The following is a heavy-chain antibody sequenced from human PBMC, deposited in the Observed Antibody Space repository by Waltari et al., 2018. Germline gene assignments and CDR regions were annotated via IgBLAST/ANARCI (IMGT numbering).Heavy chain of an antibody. Sequence: QVQLQQWGAGLLKPSETLSLTCAVYGGSFSGYYWSWIRQPPGKGLEWIGEINHRGSTNYNPALKSRVTISVETSKNQFSLKLSSGTAADTAVYYCARGGRITMVRGVRFDPWGQGTLVTVSS. J-gene: IGHJ5*02. CDR3: ARGGRITMVRGVRFDP. D-gene: IGHD3-10*01. V-gene: IGHV4-34*01. CDR2: INHRGST. CDR1: GGSFSGYY.